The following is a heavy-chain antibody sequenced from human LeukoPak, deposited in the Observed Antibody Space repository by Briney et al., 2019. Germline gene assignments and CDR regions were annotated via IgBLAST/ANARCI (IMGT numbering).Heavy chain of an antibody. Sequence: GKSLRLTCEGSGFTISTYNLNWVGQAPGKRLEWVAVILNDGSHKYDADSVRGRFDVSRDNSKNTLYLQLRSLRPEDTAVYFCARGLVGTSGAFDVWGHGTMVTVSS. D-gene: IGHD1-26*01. CDR1: GFTISTYN. CDR3: ARGLVGTSGAFDV. CDR2: ILNDGSHK. J-gene: IGHJ3*01. V-gene: IGHV3-30*09.